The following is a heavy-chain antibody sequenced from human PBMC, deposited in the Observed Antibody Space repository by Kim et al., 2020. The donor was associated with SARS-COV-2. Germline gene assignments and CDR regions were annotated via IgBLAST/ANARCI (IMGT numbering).Heavy chain of an antibody. Sequence: TYNANSEKGGFTISRDNAKNTLYLKMNSMRAEDTAVYYCARDISGTSDYWGQGTLVTVSS. J-gene: IGHJ4*02. V-gene: IGHV3-53*01. CDR3: ARDISGTSDY. D-gene: IGHD3-10*01. CDR2: T.